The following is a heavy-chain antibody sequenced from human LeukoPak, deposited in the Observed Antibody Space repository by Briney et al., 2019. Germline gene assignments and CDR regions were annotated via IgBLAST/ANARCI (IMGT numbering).Heavy chain of an antibody. D-gene: IGHD6-13*01. CDR2: IYYSGST. V-gene: IGHV4-59*01. CDR1: GGSIISYY. CDR3: ARSPYSSSWYRSDSGYYFDY. J-gene: IGHJ4*02. Sequence: SETLSLTCTVSGGSIISYYWSWIRQPPGKGLEWIGYIYYSGSTNYNPSLKSRVTISVDTSKNQFSLTLSSLTDADTAVYYCARSPYSSSWYRSDSGYYFDYWGQGTLVTVSS.